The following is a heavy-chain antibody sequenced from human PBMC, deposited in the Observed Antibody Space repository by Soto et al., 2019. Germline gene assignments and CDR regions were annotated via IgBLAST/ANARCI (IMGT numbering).Heavy chain of an antibody. CDR2: VSSSGSP. V-gene: IGHV4-39*01. J-gene: IGHJ4*02. CDR3: ARHYNTGAFFDY. D-gene: IGHD1-20*01. Sequence: QLQLQESGPGLVKSSETLSLTCSVSGASVSSSHYWGWIRQPPGKGLEWIGSVSSSGSPYYSPSFKSRITISVDTSNNQFSLRVRSVTATDTAVYFCARHYNTGAFFDYWGQGKLVTVSS. CDR1: GASVSSSHY.